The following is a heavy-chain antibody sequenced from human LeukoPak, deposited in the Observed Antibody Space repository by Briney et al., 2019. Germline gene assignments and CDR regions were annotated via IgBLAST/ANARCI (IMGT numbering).Heavy chain of an antibody. V-gene: IGHV4-4*07. Sequence: SETLSLTCTVSGGSVSTYYWNWIRQSAGKGLEWIGRIYSSGITDYSPSLKSRATMSVDTSNNQFSLRLTSATAADTAVYYCARALGARAYYYMDVWGKGTTVTVSS. CDR1: GGSVSTYY. J-gene: IGHJ6*03. CDR3: ARALGARAYYYMDV. CDR2: IYSSGIT. D-gene: IGHD5-12*01.